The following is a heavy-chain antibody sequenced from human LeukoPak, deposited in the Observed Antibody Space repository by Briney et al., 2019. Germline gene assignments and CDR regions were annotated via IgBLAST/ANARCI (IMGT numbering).Heavy chain of an antibody. CDR1: GFTFSTYG. J-gene: IGHJ4*02. D-gene: IGHD3-10*01. CDR2: IRYDGSNK. V-gene: IGHV3-30*02. CDR3: AREGFYGSGSPLDY. Sequence: SGGSLRLSCAASGFTFSTYGMHWVRQAPGKGLEWVTFIRYDGSNKYYADSVKGRFTISRDNSKNTLYLQMNSLRAEDTAVYYCAREGFYGSGSPLDYWGQGTLVTVSS.